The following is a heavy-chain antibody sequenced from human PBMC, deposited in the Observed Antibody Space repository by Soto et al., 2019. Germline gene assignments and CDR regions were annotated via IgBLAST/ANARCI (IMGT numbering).Heavy chain of an antibody. Sequence: VKVSCKASGYTFTSYDINWVRQTTGQGLEWMGWMNPNSGNTGYAQKFQGRVTMTRNTSISTAYMELSSLRSEDTAVYYCARMRDRAARRINYYYGMDVWGQGTTVTVYS. CDR2: MNPNSGNT. V-gene: IGHV1-8*01. J-gene: IGHJ6*02. CDR3: ARMRDRAARRINYYYGMDV. CDR1: GYTFTSYD. D-gene: IGHD6-6*01.